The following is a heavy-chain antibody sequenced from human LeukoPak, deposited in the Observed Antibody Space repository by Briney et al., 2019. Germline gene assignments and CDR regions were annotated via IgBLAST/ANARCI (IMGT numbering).Heavy chain of an antibody. CDR3: SGYYDSSGYWGPYYFDY. CDR2: IRSKAYGGTT. V-gene: IGHV3-49*04. CDR1: GGSFSGYY. D-gene: IGHD3-22*01. Sequence: LSLTCAVYGGSFSGYYWSWVRQAPGKGLEWVGFIRSKAYGGTTEYAASVKGGFTISRDDSKSIAYLQMNSLKTEDTAVYYCSGYYDSSGYWGPYYFDYWGQGTLATVSS. J-gene: IGHJ4*02.